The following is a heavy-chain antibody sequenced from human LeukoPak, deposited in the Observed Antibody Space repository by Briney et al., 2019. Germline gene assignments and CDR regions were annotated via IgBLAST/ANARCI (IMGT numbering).Heavy chain of an antibody. CDR2: INAGNGNT. CDR1: GYTFTSYA. D-gene: IGHD3-10*01. J-gene: IGHJ4*02. CDR3: ARDWVMAGEYYFDY. V-gene: IGHV1-3*01. Sequence: ASVKVSCKASGYTFTSYAMHWVRQAPGQRLGWMGWINAGNGNTKYSQKFQGRVTITRDTSASTAYMELSSLRSEDTAVYYCARDWVMAGEYYFDYRGQGTLVTVSS.